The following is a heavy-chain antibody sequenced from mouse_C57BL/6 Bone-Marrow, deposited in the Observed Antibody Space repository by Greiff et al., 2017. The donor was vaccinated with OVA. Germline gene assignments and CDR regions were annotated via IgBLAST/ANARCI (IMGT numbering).Heavy chain of an antibody. J-gene: IGHJ1*03. Sequence: SCKASGYTFTSYWMHWVKQRPGRGLEWIGRIDPNSGGTKYNEKFKSKATLTVDKPSSTAYMQLSSLTSEDSAVYYCARYYYGSSYRYFDVWGTGTTVTVSS. V-gene: IGHV1-72*01. CDR1: GYTFTSYW. CDR2: IDPNSGGT. D-gene: IGHD1-1*01. CDR3: ARYYYGSSYRYFDV.